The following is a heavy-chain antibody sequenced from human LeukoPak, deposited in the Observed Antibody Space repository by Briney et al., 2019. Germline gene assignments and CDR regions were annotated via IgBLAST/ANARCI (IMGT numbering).Heavy chain of an antibody. Sequence: SETLSLTCAVYGGSFSGYYWSWIRQPPGQGLEWIGEIDHSGNTNYDPSLVSRVTMSIDTSKSQFSLKLTSVTAADTAVYYCARSYYYVDFWAQGARVTVSS. CDR2: IDHSGNT. CDR3: ARSYYYVDF. D-gene: IGHD3-10*01. V-gene: IGHV4-34*01. CDR1: GGSFSGYY. J-gene: IGHJ4*02.